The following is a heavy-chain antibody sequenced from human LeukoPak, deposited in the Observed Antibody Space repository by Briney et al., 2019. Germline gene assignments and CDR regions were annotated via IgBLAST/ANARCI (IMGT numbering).Heavy chain of an antibody. D-gene: IGHD2-2*01. Sequence: GGSLRLSCAASRFTFSNYWMSWVRQAPGKGLEWVANINQDGSERYYVDSVKGRFTISRDNTKNSLYLQMNSLRAEDTAVYYCARDSKSVPSSTSCSFFDYWGQGTLVTVSS. CDR1: RFTFSNYW. CDR2: INQDGSER. J-gene: IGHJ4*02. V-gene: IGHV3-7*01. CDR3: ARDSKSVPSSTSCSFFDY.